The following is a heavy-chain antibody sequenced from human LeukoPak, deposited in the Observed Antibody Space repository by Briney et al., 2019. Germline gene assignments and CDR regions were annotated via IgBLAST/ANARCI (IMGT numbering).Heavy chain of an antibody. J-gene: IGHJ4*02. CDR2: IGHTGSIT. V-gene: IGHV3-48*04. CDR3: VRDWGAWG. D-gene: IGHD3-16*01. Sequence: QPGGSLRLSYAGSGFTFGSYSMNWVRHAPGKGLEWVSYIGHTGSITDYADAVKGRFTISRDNAKNSLYLQMNTLRAEDTAVYYCVRDWGAWGWGQGTLVSVSS. CDR1: GFTFGSYS.